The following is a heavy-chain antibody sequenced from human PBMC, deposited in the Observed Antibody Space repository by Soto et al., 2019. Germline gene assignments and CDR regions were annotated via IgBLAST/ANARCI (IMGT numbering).Heavy chain of an antibody. D-gene: IGHD4-17*01. Sequence: GSLRLSCAASGFTFSSYGMHWVRQAPGKGLEWVAVIWYDGSNKYYADSVKGRFTISRDNSKNTLYLQMNSLRAEDTAVYYCARSFPRGDYPSPLDYWGQGTLVTVSS. CDR2: IWYDGSNK. CDR1: GFTFSSYG. CDR3: ARSFPRGDYPSPLDY. V-gene: IGHV3-33*01. J-gene: IGHJ4*02.